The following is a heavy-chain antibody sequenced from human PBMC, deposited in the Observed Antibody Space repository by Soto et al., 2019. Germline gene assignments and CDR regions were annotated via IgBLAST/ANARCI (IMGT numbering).Heavy chain of an antibody. CDR2: IYYSGST. V-gene: IGHV4-39*01. Sequence: SESLSLSCPVSGGSISSCGYYGGWIRQPPGKGLEWIGSIYYSGSTYYNPSLKSRVTISVDTSKNQFSLKLSSVTAADTAVYYCARLVGSYWKSRRFDYWGQGTLVTVSS. CDR1: GGSISSCGYY. D-gene: IGHD1-1*01. J-gene: IGHJ4*02. CDR3: ARLVGSYWKSRRFDY.